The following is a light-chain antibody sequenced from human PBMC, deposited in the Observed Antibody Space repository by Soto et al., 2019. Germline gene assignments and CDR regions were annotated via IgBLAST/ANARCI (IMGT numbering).Light chain of an antibody. CDR1: QSISTY. CDR3: QESLTSLGT. J-gene: IGKJ3*01. CDR2: AAS. V-gene: IGKV1-39*01. Sequence: EIRITQYPSSLSESVGERATITCRASQSISTYLNWFQQKPGKAPKLLIYAASSLPTGVPSRFSGSGSGTDFTLTISGLQREDFATYYCQESLTSLGTFGPGTKVDIK.